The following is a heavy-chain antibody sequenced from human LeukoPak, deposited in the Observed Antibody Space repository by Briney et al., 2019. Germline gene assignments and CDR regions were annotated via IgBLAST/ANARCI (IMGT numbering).Heavy chain of an antibody. J-gene: IGHJ4*02. CDR3: ARHRGFGSGPSIFDY. Sequence: PSETLSLTCTVSGGSISSYYRGWIRQPPGKGLEWIGSIFYSGIAYYNPSLKSRVTISVDTSESQFSLKLSSVTATDTAVYYCARHRGFGSGPSIFDYWGQGTLVTVSS. CDR2: IFYSGIA. D-gene: IGHD3-3*01. V-gene: IGHV4-39*01. CDR1: GGSISSYY.